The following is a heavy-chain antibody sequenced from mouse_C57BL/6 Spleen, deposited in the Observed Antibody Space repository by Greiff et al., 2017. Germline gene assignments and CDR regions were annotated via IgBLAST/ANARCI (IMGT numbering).Heavy chain of an antibody. Sequence: QVQLKQSGAELVKPGASVKVSCKASGYTFTSYWMHWVKQRPGQGLEWIGRIHPSDSDTNYNQKFKGKATLTVDKSSSTAYMQLSSLTSEDSAVYYCAIVIYDGYDVDYWGQGTTLTVSS. V-gene: IGHV1-74*01. CDR3: AIVIYDGYDVDY. CDR1: GYTFTSYW. J-gene: IGHJ2*01. CDR2: IHPSDSDT. D-gene: IGHD2-3*01.